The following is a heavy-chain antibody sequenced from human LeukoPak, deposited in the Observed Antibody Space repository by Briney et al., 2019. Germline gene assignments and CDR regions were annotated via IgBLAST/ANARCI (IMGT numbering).Heavy chain of an antibody. Sequence: ASVKVSCKASGYTFTGYYVHWVRQAPGQGLEWMGWINPNSGGTNYAQKFQGRVTMTRDTSISTAYMELSRLRSDDTAVYYCARGGYFDWLLIYYFDYWGQGTLVTVSS. CDR1: GYTFTGYY. D-gene: IGHD3-9*01. V-gene: IGHV1-2*02. CDR2: INPNSGGT. CDR3: ARGGYFDWLLIYYFDY. J-gene: IGHJ4*02.